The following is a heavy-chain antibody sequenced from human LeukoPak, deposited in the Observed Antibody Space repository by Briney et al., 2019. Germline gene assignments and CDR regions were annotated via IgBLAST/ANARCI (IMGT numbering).Heavy chain of an antibody. Sequence: SVKVSCKASGGTFSTHGISWVRQAPGQGLEWMGGIIPIFGTANYAQKFQGRVTITADESTSTAYMELSSLRSEDTAVYYCARALYGSGSYYRNYYYYMDVWGKGTTVTVSS. V-gene: IGHV1-69*13. CDR2: IIPIFGTA. D-gene: IGHD3-10*01. J-gene: IGHJ6*03. CDR3: ARALYGSGSYYRNYYYYMDV. CDR1: GGTFSTHG.